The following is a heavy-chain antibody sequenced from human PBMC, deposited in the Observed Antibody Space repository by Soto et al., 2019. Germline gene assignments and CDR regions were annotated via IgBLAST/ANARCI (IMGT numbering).Heavy chain of an antibody. CDR2: IIPILGIA. CDR3: ARRGYCSSTSCPYPFDY. J-gene: IGHJ4*02. V-gene: IGHV1-69*02. D-gene: IGHD2-2*01. Sequence: QVQLVQSGAEVKKPGSSAKVSCKASGGTFSSYTISWVRQAPGQGLEWMGRIIPILGIANYAQKFQGRVTITADKSTSTAYMELSSLRSEDTAVYYCARRGYCSSTSCPYPFDYWGQGTLVTVSS. CDR1: GGTFSSYT.